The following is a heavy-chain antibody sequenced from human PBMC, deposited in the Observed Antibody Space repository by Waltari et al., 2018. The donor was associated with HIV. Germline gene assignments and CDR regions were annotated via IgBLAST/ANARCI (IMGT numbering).Heavy chain of an antibody. Sequence: EVQLLESGGGLVQPGGSLRLSCAASGFTFSSYAMSWVRQAPGKGLEWVSAISGSGDSTYYADSVKGRFTISRDNSKNTLYLQMNSLRAEDTAVYYCAKNRHLYYYDSSGSDNWFDPWGQGTLVTVSS. CDR1: GFTFSSYA. D-gene: IGHD3-22*01. CDR2: ISGSGDST. V-gene: IGHV3-23*01. CDR3: AKNRHLYYYDSSGSDNWFDP. J-gene: IGHJ5*02.